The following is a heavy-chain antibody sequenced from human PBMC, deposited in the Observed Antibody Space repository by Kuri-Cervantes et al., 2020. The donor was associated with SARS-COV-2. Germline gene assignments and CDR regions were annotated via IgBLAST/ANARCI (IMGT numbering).Heavy chain of an antibody. CDR3: ARDADSSGSLDY. V-gene: IGHV4-4*07. CDR1: GGSISSYY. Sequence: SETLSLTCTVSGGSISSYYWSWIRQPAGKGLEWIGRIYTSGSTNYNPSLKSRVTMSVDTSKNRFSLKLSSVTAADTAVYYCARDADSSGSLDYWGQGILVTVSS. J-gene: IGHJ4*02. D-gene: IGHD3-22*01. CDR2: IYTSGST.